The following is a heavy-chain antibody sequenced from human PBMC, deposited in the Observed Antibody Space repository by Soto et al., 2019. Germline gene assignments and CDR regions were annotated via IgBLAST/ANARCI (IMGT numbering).Heavy chain of an antibody. D-gene: IGHD6-19*01. CDR3: AKDAVAGYWAEVLDY. CDR1: GFTFSNFG. J-gene: IGHJ4*02. Sequence: QVQLVESGGGVVQPGRSLRVSCAASGFTFSNFGIHWVRQAPDKGLEWVALMSYDGKKKYYADSGKGRFIISRDNSKNKLNLEKNSLGAEDTGVYYCAKDAVAGYWAEVLDYWGQGTLVTVSS. V-gene: IGHV3-30*18. CDR2: MSYDGKKK.